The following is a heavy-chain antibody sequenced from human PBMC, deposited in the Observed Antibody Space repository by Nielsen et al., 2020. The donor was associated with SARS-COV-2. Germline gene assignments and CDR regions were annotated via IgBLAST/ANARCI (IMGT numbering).Heavy chain of an antibody. D-gene: IGHD6-13*01. V-gene: IGHV3-11*05. J-gene: IGHJ4*02. Sequence: GESLKISCAASGFTFSDYYMSWIRQAPGKGLEWVSYISSSSSYTNYADSVKGRFTISRDNAKNSLYLQMNSLRAEDTAVYYCARVGGSSWYFDNWGQGTLVTVSS. CDR2: ISSSSSYT. CDR3: ARVGGSSWYFDN. CDR1: GFTFSDYY.